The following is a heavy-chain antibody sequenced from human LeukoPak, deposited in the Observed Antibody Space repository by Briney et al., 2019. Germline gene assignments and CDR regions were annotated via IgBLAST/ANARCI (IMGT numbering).Heavy chain of an antibody. D-gene: IGHD6-19*01. J-gene: IGHJ6*03. V-gene: IGHV4-39*01. CDR3: ATMRTGIAVAASNYYYYMDV. CDR2: IYYSGST. CDR1: GGSISSSSYY. Sequence: SENLSLTCTVSGGSISSSSYYWGWVRQPPGKGLEWIGSIYYSGSTYYNPSLKSRVTISVDTSKNQFSLKLSSVTAADTAVYYCATMRTGIAVAASNYYYYMDVWGKGTTVTISS.